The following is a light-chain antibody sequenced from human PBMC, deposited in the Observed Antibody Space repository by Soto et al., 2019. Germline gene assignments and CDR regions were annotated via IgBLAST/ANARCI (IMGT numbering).Light chain of an antibody. Sequence: DIQMTQSPSSLSASVGDRVTITCRASQSISSFLNWYQQKPGEAPKLLIYAATSLHSGVPSRFSGSGSATDFTLTISSLRPEDFATYYCQQTYTTPRTFGQGTTVEI. J-gene: IGKJ1*01. CDR3: QQTYTTPRT. CDR1: QSISSF. V-gene: IGKV1-39*01. CDR2: AAT.